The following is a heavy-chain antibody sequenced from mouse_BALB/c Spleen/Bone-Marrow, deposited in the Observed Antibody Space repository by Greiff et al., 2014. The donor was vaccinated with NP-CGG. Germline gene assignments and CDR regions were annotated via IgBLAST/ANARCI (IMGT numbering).Heavy chain of an antibody. CDR2: IDPANGNT. CDR1: GFNIKDTY. J-gene: IGHJ2*01. CDR3: VIYRHGYSFDY. V-gene: IGHV14-3*02. Sequence: VQLQQSGAELVKPGASVKLSCTASGFNIKDTYMHWVKQRPEQSLDWIGRIDPANGNTKYDPKFQGKATITADTSSNTAYLQLSSLTSEDTAVYYCVIYRHGYSFDYWGQGTTLTVSS. D-gene: IGHD2-14*01.